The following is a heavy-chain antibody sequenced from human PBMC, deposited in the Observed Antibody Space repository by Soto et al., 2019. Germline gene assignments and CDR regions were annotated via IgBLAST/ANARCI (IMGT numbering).Heavy chain of an antibody. CDR2: ISYDGNTQ. J-gene: IGHJ4*02. Sequence: QVQLVESGGGVVQPGTSLRLSCEASGFTLSSYSIHWVRQAPGKGLDWVAVISYDGNTQFYGDSVKGRFIVSRDNSRNTLYLQLNNLQAEDTAVYYCAKVSRPSRISTPDFDYWCQGTLVTVSS. V-gene: IGHV3-30-3*01. CDR3: AKVSRPSRISTPDFDY. CDR1: GFTLSSYS.